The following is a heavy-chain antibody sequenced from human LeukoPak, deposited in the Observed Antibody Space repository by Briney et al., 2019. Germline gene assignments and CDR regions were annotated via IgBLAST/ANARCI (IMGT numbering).Heavy chain of an antibody. J-gene: IGHJ3*02. V-gene: IGHV4-31*03. CDR2: IYYSGNT. Sequence: PSETLSLTCTVSGGSISSGGYYWSWIRQHPGKGLEWIGYIYYSGNTYYSPSLKSRLTISIETSKNQFSLKLRSVTAADTAVYYCARVLPHRHLRYGYYGRRGYAFDIWGQGTMVTVSS. CDR1: GGSISSGGYY. CDR3: ARVLPHRHLRYGYYGRRGYAFDI. D-gene: IGHD4-17*01.